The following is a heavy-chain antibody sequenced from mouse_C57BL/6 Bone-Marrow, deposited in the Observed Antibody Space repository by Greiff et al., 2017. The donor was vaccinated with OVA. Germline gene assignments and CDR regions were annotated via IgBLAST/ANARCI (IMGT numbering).Heavy chain of an antibody. CDR2: INPGSGGT. CDR3: ARVGYPWYFDV. V-gene: IGHV1-54*01. D-gene: IGHD2-2*01. CDR1: GYAFTNYL. Sequence: VQLQQSGAELVRPGPSVKVSCKASGYAFTNYLIEWVKQRPGKGLEWIGVINPGSGGTNYNEKFKGKATLTADKSSSTAYMQLSSQPSEDSAVYCGARVGYPWYFDVWGTGTTVTVSS. J-gene: IGHJ1*03.